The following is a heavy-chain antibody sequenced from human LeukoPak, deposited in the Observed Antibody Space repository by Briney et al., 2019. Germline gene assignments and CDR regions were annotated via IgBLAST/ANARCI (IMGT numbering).Heavy chain of an antibody. D-gene: IGHD3-22*01. CDR3: ARDFPNYYDSSGRPFDY. CDR2: INPNSGGT. J-gene: IGHJ4*02. Sequence: ASVKVSCKASGYTFTGYYMHWVRQAPGQGLEWMGWINPNSGGTNYAQKLQGRVTMTTDTSTSTAYMELRSLRSDDTAVYYCARDFPNYYDSSGRPFDYWGQGTLVTVSS. V-gene: IGHV1-2*02. CDR1: GYTFTGYY.